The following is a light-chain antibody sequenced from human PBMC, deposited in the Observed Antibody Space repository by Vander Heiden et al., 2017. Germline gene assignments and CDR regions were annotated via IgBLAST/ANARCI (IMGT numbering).Light chain of an antibody. J-gene: IGKJ1*01. Sequence: DIVMTQSPLSLAVTPGEPASISCRSSQSLLHSNGYNYLDWYLQKPGQSPQLLIYLGSKRASGVPDRFSGSGSGTDFTLKISRVEAEDAGVYYFMQSFRGWTFGQGAKVEIK. CDR1: QSLLHSNGYNY. CDR3: MQSFRGWT. V-gene: IGKV2-28*01. CDR2: LGS.